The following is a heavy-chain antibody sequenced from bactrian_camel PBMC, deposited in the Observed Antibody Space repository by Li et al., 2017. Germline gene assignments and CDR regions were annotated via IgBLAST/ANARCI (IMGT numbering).Heavy chain of an antibody. CDR1: GFTSYICG. CDR2: ITTDGTT. D-gene: IGHD4*01. CDR3: AKGGTDSEYEVSNLHY. Sequence: HVQLVESGGGLVQPGGSLRLSCTTPGFTSYICGMDWYRQAPGKEREFVSSITTDGTTTYADSAKGRFTISRDNAKNTMYLHLNSLKTEDMAMYYCAKGGTDSEYEVSNLHYWGQGTQVTVS. J-gene: IGHJ4*01. V-gene: IGHV3S53*01.